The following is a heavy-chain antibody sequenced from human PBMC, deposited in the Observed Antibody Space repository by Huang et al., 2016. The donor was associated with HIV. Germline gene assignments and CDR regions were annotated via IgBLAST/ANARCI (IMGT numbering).Heavy chain of an antibody. J-gene: IGHJ4*02. CDR3: ARLPGSITMIRGVITDPY. Sequence: QLQLQESGPGLVKPSETLSLTCTVSGGAIRSDNYYWGWIRQPPGKGLEWIGSIYFRCSTYYNPSLKSRVTITLDTSKNDFSLRMRYVTAADTAVYYCARLPGSITMIRGVITDPYWGQGTLVTVSS. V-gene: IGHV4-39*02. CDR2: IYFRCST. CDR1: GGAIRSDNYY. D-gene: IGHD3-10*01.